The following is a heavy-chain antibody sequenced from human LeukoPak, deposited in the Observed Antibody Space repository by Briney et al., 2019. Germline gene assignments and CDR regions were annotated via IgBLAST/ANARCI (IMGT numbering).Heavy chain of an antibody. D-gene: IGHD3-10*01. J-gene: IGHJ4*02. CDR3: ARGGRSVVWFGESNFFDY. CDR2: ISSSSSTI. CDR1: GFTFSSYS. V-gene: IGHV3-48*01. Sequence: SGGSLRLSCAASGFTFSSYSMNWVRQAPGKGLEWVSYISSSSSTIYYADSVKGRFTISRDNAKNSLYLQMNSLRAEDTAVYYCARGGRSVVWFGESNFFDYWGQGTLVTVSS.